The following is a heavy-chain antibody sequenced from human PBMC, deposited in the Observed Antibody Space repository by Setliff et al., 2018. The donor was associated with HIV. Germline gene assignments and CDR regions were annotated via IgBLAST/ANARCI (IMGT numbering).Heavy chain of an antibody. J-gene: IGHJ6*03. CDR2: IYHTGST. CDR1: GASISSSSHH. Sequence: SETLSLTCTVSGASISSSSHHWAWIRQPPGKGLEYIGNIYHTGSTHHNPSLESRVATSVDTSKNQFSLKLSSVTAADTAVYYCARIVRWELVATSTFFYYYMDVWGKGTTVTVSS. D-gene: IGHD1-26*01. CDR3: ARIVRWELVATSTFFYYYMDV. V-gene: IGHV4-39*01.